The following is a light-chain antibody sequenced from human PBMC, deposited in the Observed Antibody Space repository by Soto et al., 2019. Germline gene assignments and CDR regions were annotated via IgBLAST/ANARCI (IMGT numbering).Light chain of an antibody. V-gene: IGLV1-40*01. CDR1: SSNIGARYD. CDR2: ANK. CDR3: QSYDTSPSGYV. Sequence: QSVLTQPPSVSGAPGQRVTISCTGSSSNIGARYDVHWYQQLPGTAPKLLIYANKNRPAGVPDRFSASKSATSASLAITGIQAEDEADYYCQSYDTSPSGYVFGTGTKLTVL. J-gene: IGLJ1*01.